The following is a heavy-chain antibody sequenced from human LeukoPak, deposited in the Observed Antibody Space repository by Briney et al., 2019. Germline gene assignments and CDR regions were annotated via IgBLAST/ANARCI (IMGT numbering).Heavy chain of an antibody. J-gene: IGHJ4*02. CDR2: IYYSGST. Sequence: NTSETLSLTCAVYGGSFSGYYWSWIRQPPGKGLEWIGYIYYSGSTNYNPSLKSRVTISVDTSKNQFSLKLSSVTAADTAVYYCARGWYYFDYWGQGTLVTVSS. V-gene: IGHV4-59*01. CDR3: ARGWYYFDY. D-gene: IGHD2-15*01. CDR1: GGSFSGYY.